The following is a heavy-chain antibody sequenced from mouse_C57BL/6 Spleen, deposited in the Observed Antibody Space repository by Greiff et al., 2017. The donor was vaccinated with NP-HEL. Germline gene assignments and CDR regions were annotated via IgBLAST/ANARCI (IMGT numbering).Heavy chain of an antibody. D-gene: IGHD4-1*01. V-gene: IGHV5-15*04. J-gene: IGHJ2*01. CDR2: ISNLAYSI. CDR3: ARRGINWDYFDY. Sequence: EVKLVESGGGLVQPGGSLKLSCAASGFTFSDYGMAWVRQAPRTGPEWVAFISNLAYSIYYADTVTGRFTISRENAKNTLYLEMSSLRSEDTAMYYCARRGINWDYFDYWGQGTTLTVSS. CDR1: GFTFSDYG.